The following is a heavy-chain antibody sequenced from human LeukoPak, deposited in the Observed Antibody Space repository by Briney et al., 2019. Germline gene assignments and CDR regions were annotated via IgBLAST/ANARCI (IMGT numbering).Heavy chain of an antibody. J-gene: IGHJ3*02. V-gene: IGHV4-59*01. CDR3: ARGSVVWERGAFDI. D-gene: IGHD2-8*02. CDR1: GGSISSYY. CDR2: IYYSGST. Sequence: SETLSLTCTVSGGSISSYYWSWIRQPPGKGLEGIGYIYYSGSTNYNPSLKSRVTISVDTSKNQFSLKLSSVTAADTAVYYCARGSVVWERGAFDIWGQGTMVTVSS.